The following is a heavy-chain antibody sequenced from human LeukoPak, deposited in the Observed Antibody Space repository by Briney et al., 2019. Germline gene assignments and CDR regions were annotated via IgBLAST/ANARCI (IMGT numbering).Heavy chain of an antibody. D-gene: IGHD3-22*01. V-gene: IGHV4-34*01. Sequence: PSETLSLTCAVYGGSFSGYYWSWIRQPPGKGLEWIGEINHSGSTNYNPSLKSRVTISVDTSKNQFSLKLSSVTAADTAVYYCASNTDYDSSGYYPFPFDYWGQETLVTVSS. CDR3: ASNTDYDSSGYYPFPFDY. J-gene: IGHJ4*02. CDR2: INHSGST. CDR1: GGSFSGYY.